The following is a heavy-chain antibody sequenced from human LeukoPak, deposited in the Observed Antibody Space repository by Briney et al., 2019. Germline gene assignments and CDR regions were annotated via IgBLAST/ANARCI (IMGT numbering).Heavy chain of an antibody. Sequence: PSETLSLTCTVSGGSISTSSYYWGWIRQPPGKGLEWIGSLYYSGHTYYNPSLKSRVTISIDTSKNQFSLRLTSVTAADTAVYYSASQYCSSSSCYAGDHDYWGQGTLVTVSS. CDR2: LYYSGHT. J-gene: IGHJ4*02. D-gene: IGHD2-2*01. V-gene: IGHV4-39*01. CDR1: GGSISTSSYY. CDR3: ASQYCSSSSCYAGDHDY.